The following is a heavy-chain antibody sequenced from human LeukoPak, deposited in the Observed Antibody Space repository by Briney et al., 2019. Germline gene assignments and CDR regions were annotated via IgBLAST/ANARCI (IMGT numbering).Heavy chain of an antibody. V-gene: IGHV4-39*06. CDR2: IYCSGST. J-gene: IGHJ5*02. CDR1: GGPISSSSYY. Sequence: SQTLSLPCTVSGGPISSSSYYWGWIRQPPGKGLEWVGSIYCSGSTYYNPSLKSRVTISQVTSNNLFALKLSSVTAGDTAVYYCASDSRGRSSWYPAGWFDPWGQGTMVTVSS. CDR3: ASDSRGRSSWYPAGWFDP. D-gene: IGHD6-13*01.